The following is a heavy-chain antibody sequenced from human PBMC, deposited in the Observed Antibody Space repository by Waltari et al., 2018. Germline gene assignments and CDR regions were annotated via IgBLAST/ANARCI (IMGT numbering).Heavy chain of an antibody. CDR3: AREGYYYGSGSSDY. J-gene: IGHJ4*02. CDR2: IYYSGST. Sequence: QLQLQESGPGLVKPSETLSLTCTVSGGSISSSSYYWGWIRQHPGKGLEWIGSIYYSGSTYYTPSLKIRITISVDTSKNQFSLKLSSVTAADTAVYYCAREGYYYGSGSSDYCGQGTLVTVSS. CDR1: GGSISSSSYY. D-gene: IGHD3-10*01. V-gene: IGHV4-39*07.